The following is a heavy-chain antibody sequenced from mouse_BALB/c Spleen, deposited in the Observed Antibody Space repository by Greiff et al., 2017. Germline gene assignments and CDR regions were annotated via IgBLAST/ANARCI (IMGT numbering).Heavy chain of an antibody. V-gene: IGHV1S135*01. Sequence: EVKLVESGPELVKPGASVKVSCKASGYAFTSYNMYWVKQSHGKSLEWIGYIDPYNGGTSYNQKFKGKATLTVDKSSSTAYMHLNSLTSEDSAVYYCAHYGNSAMDYWGQGTSVTVSS. J-gene: IGHJ4*01. CDR3: AHYGNSAMDY. CDR2: IDPYNGGT. CDR1: GYAFTSYN. D-gene: IGHD2-1*01.